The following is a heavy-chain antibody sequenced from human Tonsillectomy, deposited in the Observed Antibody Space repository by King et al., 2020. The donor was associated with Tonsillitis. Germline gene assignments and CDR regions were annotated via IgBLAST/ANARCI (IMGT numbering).Heavy chain of an antibody. CDR3: ARDTDSSSWLTVPDLFDY. V-gene: IGHV3-33*05. Sequence: HVQLVESGGGVVQPGRSLRLSCAASGFTFSSYGMHWVRQAPGKGLEWVAVISYDGSNKYYADSVKGRFTISRDNSKNTLYLQMNSLRAEDTAVYYCARDTDSSSWLTVPDLFDYWGQGTLVTVPS. J-gene: IGHJ4*02. CDR1: GFTFSSYG. D-gene: IGHD6-13*01. CDR2: ISYDGSNK.